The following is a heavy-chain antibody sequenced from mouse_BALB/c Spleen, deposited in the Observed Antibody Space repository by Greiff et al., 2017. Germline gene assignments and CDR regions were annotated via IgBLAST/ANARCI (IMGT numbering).Heavy chain of an antibody. CDR2: IRNKANGYTT. D-gene: IGHD2-2*01. CDR1: GFTFTDYY. V-gene: IGHV7-3*02. J-gene: IGHJ3*01. CDR3: ARDIGGYDGGGFAY. Sequence: EVMLVESGGGLVQPGGSLRLSCATSGFTFTDYYMSWVRQPPGKALEWLGFIRNKANGYTTEYSASVKGRFTISRDNSQSILYLQMNTLRAEDSATYYSARDIGGYDGGGFAYWGQGTLVTVSA.